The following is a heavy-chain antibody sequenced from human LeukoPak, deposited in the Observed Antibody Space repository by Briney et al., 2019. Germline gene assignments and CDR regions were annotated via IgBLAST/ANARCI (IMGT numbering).Heavy chain of an antibody. CDR3: ARVLGGWYSYGMAD. Sequence: SETLSLTCAVYGGSFSGYYWSWIRQPPGKGLEWIGEINHSGSTNYNPSLKSRVTISVDTSKNQFSLKLSSVTAADTAVYYCARVLGGWYSYGMADWGQGTTVTVSS. V-gene: IGHV4-34*01. CDR1: GGSFSGYY. CDR2: INHSGST. D-gene: IGHD6-19*01. J-gene: IGHJ6*02.